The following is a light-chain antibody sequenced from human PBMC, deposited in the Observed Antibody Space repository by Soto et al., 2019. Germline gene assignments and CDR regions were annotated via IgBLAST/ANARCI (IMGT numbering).Light chain of an antibody. CDR3: QHFSSYSRT. J-gene: IGKJ1*01. V-gene: IGKV1-5*03. CDR2: KAS. Sequence: DIQMTQSPSTLSGSVGDRVTITCRASQTISSWLAWYQQKPGKAPKLLIYKASTLKSGVPSRFSGSGSGTEFTLTISSLQPDDFATYYCQHFSSYSRTFGQGTKVDIK. CDR1: QTISSW.